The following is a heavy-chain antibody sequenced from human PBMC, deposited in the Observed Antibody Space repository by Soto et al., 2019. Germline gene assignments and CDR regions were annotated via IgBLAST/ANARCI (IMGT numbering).Heavy chain of an antibody. CDR3: ARMGATRLFDY. J-gene: IGHJ4*02. CDR1: GGSISSSNW. Sequence: SETLSLTCAVSGGSISSSNWWSWVRQPPGKGLEWIGESYHSGITNCNPSLKSRVTISEDKSKNQFSLKLSSVTAADTAVYYCARMGATRLFDYSGQGTMVTVSS. D-gene: IGHD1-26*01. CDR2: SYHSGIT. V-gene: IGHV4-4*02.